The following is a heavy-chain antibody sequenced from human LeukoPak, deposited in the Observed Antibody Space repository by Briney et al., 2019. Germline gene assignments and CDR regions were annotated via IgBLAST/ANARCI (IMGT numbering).Heavy chain of an antibody. CDR2: IRSKAYGGTT. CDR1: GFTFGDYA. J-gene: IGHJ4*02. Sequence: GGSLRLSCTASGFTFGDYAMSWVRQAPGKGLEWVGFIRSKAYGGTTEYAASVKGRFTISRDDSKSIVYLQMNSLKTEDTAVYYRTREQVYCSSTSCPGDYWGQGTLVTVSS. D-gene: IGHD2-2*01. V-gene: IGHV3-49*04. CDR3: TREQVYCSSTSCPGDY.